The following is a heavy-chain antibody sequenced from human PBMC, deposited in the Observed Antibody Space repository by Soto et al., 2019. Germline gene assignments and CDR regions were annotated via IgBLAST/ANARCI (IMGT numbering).Heavy chain of an antibody. CDR3: ARLSSNSSDYMDV. CDR2: IYYSGST. Sequence: QVQLQESGPGLVKPSETLSLTCTVSGGSISSYYWSWIRQPPGKGLEWIGYIYYSGSTNYNPSLKSRVTISVDTSKNQFSLKLSSVTAADTAVYYCARLSSNSSDYMDVWGKGTTVTVSS. J-gene: IGHJ6*03. D-gene: IGHD2-2*01. CDR1: GGSISSYY. V-gene: IGHV4-59*08.